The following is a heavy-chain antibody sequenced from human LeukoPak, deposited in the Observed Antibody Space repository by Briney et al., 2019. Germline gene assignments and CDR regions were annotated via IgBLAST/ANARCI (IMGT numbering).Heavy chain of an antibody. J-gene: IGHJ1*01. D-gene: IGHD3-22*01. V-gene: IGHV3-15*01. CDR2: IKSKTDGGTT. CDR3: TEGYYDSSGPPEYFQH. Sequence: PGGSLRLSCAASGFTFSNAWMSWVRQAPGKGLEWVGRIKSKTDGGTTDYAAPVKGRFTISRDDSKNTLYLQMNSLKTEDTAVYYCTEGYYDSSGPPEYFQHWGQGTLVTVSS. CDR1: GFTFSNAW.